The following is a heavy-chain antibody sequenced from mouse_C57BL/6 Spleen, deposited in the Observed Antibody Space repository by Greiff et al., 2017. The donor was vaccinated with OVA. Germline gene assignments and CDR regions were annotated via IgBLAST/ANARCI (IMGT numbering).Heavy chain of an antibody. Sequence: QVQLQQPGAELVKPGASVKLSCKASGYTFTSYWMQWVKQRPGQGLEWIGEIDPSDSYTNYNQKFKGKATLTVDTSSSTAYMQLSRRTSEESAVYYCARTGDEEGGDYWGQGATLTDSS. CDR2: IDPSDSYT. D-gene: IGHD2-13*01. CDR3: ARTGDEEGGDY. CDR1: GYTFTSYW. V-gene: IGHV1-50*01. J-gene: IGHJ2*01.